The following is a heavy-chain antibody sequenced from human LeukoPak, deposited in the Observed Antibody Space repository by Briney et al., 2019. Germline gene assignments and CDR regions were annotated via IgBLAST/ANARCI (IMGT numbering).Heavy chain of an antibody. CDR3: ARGGDGYNWKFDY. CDR1: GGTFSSYA. CDR2: IIPIFGTA. D-gene: IGHD5-24*01. V-gene: IGHV1-69*05. J-gene: IGHJ4*02. Sequence: SVKVSCKASGGTFSSYAISWVRPAPGQGREWMGRIIPIFGTANYAQKFQGRVTITTDESTSTAYMELSSLRSEDTAVYYCARGGDGYNWKFDYWGQGTLVTVSS.